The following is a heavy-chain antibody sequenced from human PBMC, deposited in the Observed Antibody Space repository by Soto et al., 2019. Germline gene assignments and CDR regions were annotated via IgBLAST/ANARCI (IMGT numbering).Heavy chain of an antibody. Sequence: SETLSLTCTVSGGSISSGDYYWSWIRQPPGKGLEWIGEIYYSGSTYYNPSLKSRVTISVDTSKNQFSLKLSSVTAADTAVYYCARGLDSSTSCYAHWGQGTLVTVSS. D-gene: IGHD2-2*01. V-gene: IGHV4-39*07. CDR1: GGSISSGDYY. J-gene: IGHJ1*01. CDR2: IYYSGST. CDR3: ARGLDSSTSCYAH.